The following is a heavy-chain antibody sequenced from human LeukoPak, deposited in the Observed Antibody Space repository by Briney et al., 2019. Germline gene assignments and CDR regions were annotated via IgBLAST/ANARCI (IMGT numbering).Heavy chain of an antibody. CDR2: INPDGSQK. Sequence: GGSLRLSCAASGLTFSSSWMNWVRQAPGKGLEGVANINPDGSQKDYVDSVKGRFTISRDNAKNSVFLQMNSLRAEDTAVYYCARYSGSFPGWLDPWGQGTLVTVSS. J-gene: IGHJ5*02. D-gene: IGHD1-26*01. CDR1: GLTFSSSW. V-gene: IGHV3-7*01. CDR3: ARYSGSFPGWLDP.